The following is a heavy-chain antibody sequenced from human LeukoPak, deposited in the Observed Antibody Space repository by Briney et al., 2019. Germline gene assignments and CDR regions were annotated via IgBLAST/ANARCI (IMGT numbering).Heavy chain of an antibody. D-gene: IGHD1-26*01. V-gene: IGHV3-30-3*01. Sequence: PGRPLRLSCEASEFTFSDYAFTWIRQTPGKGLEWVASISSDASNKYYADSVKGRFIISRDNSKKTLLLQMNSLRLEDTAVYFCARLRVPFAILGDFDLWGQGTMVTVSS. CDR3: ARLRVPFAILGDFDL. CDR2: ISSDASNK. CDR1: EFTFSDYA. J-gene: IGHJ3*01.